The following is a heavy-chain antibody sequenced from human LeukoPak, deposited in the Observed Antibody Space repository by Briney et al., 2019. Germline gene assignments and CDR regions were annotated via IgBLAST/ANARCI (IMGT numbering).Heavy chain of an antibody. CDR3: ARMWNGIVVVPAALGFDY. D-gene: IGHD2-2*01. CDR2: ISYDGSNK. Sequence: GGSRRLSCAASGFTLSSYAMQWVRQAPGRGLEWVGVISYDGSNKYYADSVKGRFTISRDNSKNTLYLQMNSLRAEDTAVYYCARMWNGIVVVPAALGFDYWGQGTLVTVSS. V-gene: IGHV3-30-3*01. J-gene: IGHJ4*02. CDR1: GFTLSSYA.